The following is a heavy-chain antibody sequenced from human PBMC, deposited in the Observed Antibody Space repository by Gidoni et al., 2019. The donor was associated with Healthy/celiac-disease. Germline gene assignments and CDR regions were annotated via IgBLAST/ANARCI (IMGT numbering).Heavy chain of an antibody. CDR3: ARLGGHIVVVVAAHFDY. Sequence: EVQLLESGGGLVQPGGSLRLSCAASGFTFSSYAMSWVRQAPGKGLEWVSAISGSGGSTYYADSVKGRFTISRDNSKNTLYLQMNSLRAEDTAVYYCARLGGHIVVVVAAHFDYWGQGTLVTVSS. CDR2: ISGSGGST. D-gene: IGHD2-15*01. J-gene: IGHJ4*02. V-gene: IGHV3-23*01. CDR1: GFTFSSYA.